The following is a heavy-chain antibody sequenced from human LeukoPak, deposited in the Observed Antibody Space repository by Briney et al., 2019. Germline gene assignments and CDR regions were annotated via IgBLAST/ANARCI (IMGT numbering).Heavy chain of an antibody. Sequence: GGSLGLSCAASGFTFSNYGIHWVRQAPGKGLEWVAFVRSDGGIKYYADSVKGRFTISRDNSRTTVYLQMNSLRAEDTAVYYCVRDTYGPSDYWGQGSLVTVSS. D-gene: IGHD3-10*01. V-gene: IGHV3-30*02. CDR1: GFTFSNYG. J-gene: IGHJ4*02. CDR3: VRDTYGPSDY. CDR2: VRSDGGIK.